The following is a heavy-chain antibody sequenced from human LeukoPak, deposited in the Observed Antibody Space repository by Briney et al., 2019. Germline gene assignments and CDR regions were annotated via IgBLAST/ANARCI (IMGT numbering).Heavy chain of an antibody. CDR1: GFTFSSYA. Sequence: GGSLRLSCAASGFTFSSYAMHWVRQAPGKGLEWVAVISYDGSNKYYADSVKGRFTISRDNSQNTLYLQMNSLRAEDTAVYYCTKGGGIHVSFDYWGQGTLVTVSS. CDR3: TKGGGIHVSFDY. CDR2: ISYDGSNK. J-gene: IGHJ4*02. D-gene: IGHD3-10*01. V-gene: IGHV3-30*14.